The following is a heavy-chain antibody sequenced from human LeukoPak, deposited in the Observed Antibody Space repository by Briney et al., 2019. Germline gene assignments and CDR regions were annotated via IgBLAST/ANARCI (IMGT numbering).Heavy chain of an antibody. D-gene: IGHD6-13*01. CDR3: ARDYSRWHGDFDV. CDR1: GFTFSSYG. CDR2: IRSDSSTK. V-gene: IGHV3-48*02. Sequence: VRSLRLSCAASGFTFSSYGMHWVRQAPGEGLECLSYIRSDSSTKYYADSVEGRFTITRDNAQSSLYLQMNSLRDEDSGVYFCARDYSRWHGDFDVWGQGTMVTVSS. J-gene: IGHJ3*01.